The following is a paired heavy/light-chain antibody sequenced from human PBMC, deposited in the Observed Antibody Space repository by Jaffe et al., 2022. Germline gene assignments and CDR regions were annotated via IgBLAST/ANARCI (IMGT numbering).Light chain of an antibody. V-gene: IGLV1-40*01. CDR1: SSNIGAGYD. CDR2: GNS. CDR3: QSYDSSLSAYNYV. J-gene: IGLJ1*01. Sequence: QSVLTQPPSVSGAPGQRVTISCTGSSSNIGAGYDVHWYQQLPGTAPKLLIYGNSNRPSGVPDRFSGSKSGTSASLAITGLQAEDEADYYCQSYDSSLSAYNYVFGTGTKVTVL.
Heavy chain of an antibody. CDR1: GFSLSTSGVG. D-gene: IGHD3-16*02. CDR2: IYWDDDK. V-gene: IGHV2-5*02. Sequence: QITLKESGPTLVKPTQTLTLTCTFSGFSLSTSGVGVGWIRQPPGKALEWLALIYWDDDKRYSPSLKSRLTITKDTSKNQVVLTMTNMDPVDTATYYCAHSFMTTFGGVILDPHFDYWGQGTLVTVSS. CDR3: AHSFMTTFGGVILDPHFDY. J-gene: IGHJ4*02.